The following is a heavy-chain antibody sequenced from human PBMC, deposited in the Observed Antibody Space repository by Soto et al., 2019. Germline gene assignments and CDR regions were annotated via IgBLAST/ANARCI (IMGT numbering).Heavy chain of an antibody. V-gene: IGHV4-31*03. CDR1: GGSISSGGYY. Sequence: PSETLSLTCTVSGGSISSGGYYWSWIRQHPGKGLEWIGYIYHSGNTYYNPSLRSRITISVDTSKNQFSLKLNSVSDADTAVYYCASSYTGYLDNWGQGTRVTVSS. CDR3: ASSYTGYLDN. D-gene: IGHD3-9*01. CDR2: IYHSGNT. J-gene: IGHJ4*02.